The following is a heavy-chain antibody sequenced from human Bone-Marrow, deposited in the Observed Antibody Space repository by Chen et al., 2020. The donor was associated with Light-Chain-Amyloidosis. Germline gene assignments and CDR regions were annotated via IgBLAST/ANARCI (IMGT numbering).Heavy chain of an antibody. CDR1: GYTFPNYW. V-gene: IGHV5-51*01. CDR2: IYPDTSEA. Sequence: EVQLEQSGPEVKKPGESLKISCKGSGYTFPNYWIGWVRQMPGKGLEWMGVIYPDTSEARYGPSFEVQFPISPAKSIPPASLQWRSLKASDTAMYYWARRRDGYNFDYWGQGTLVTVSS. D-gene: IGHD5-12*01. J-gene: IGHJ4*02. CDR3: ARRRDGYNFDY.